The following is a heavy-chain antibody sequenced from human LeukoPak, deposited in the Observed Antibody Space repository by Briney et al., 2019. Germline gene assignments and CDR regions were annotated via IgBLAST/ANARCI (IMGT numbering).Heavy chain of an antibody. J-gene: IGHJ6*03. CDR2: INPNSGGT. Sequence: ASVKVSCKASGYTITGYYMHWVRQAPGQGLEWKGWINPNSGGTNYAQKFQGRVTMTRDTSISTAYMELSRLRSDDTAVYYCARALMRWGYCSGGSCSNYYYYMDVWGKGTTVTVSS. V-gene: IGHV1-2*02. D-gene: IGHD2-15*01. CDR3: ARALMRWGYCSGGSCSNYYYYMDV. CDR1: GYTITGYY.